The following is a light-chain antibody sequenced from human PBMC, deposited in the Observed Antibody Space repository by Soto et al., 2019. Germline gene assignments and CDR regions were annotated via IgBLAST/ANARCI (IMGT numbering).Light chain of an antibody. J-gene: IGKJ2*01. CDR1: QSVRSSY. Sequence: ELVLTQSPGTLSLSPGERATLSCRASQSVRSSYLAWYQQRPGQSPRLLIYGASIRATGIPDRFSGSASGADFTLTISRLGPEDFAMYYCQEYGNSPPRYTFGQGTKVEIK. CDR2: GAS. CDR3: QEYGNSPPRYT. V-gene: IGKV3-20*01.